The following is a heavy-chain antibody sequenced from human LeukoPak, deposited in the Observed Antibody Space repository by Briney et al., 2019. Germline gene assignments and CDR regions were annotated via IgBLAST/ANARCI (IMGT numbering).Heavy chain of an antibody. D-gene: IGHD3/OR15-3a*01. V-gene: IGHV1-2*06. Sequence: ASVKVSCKASGYTFTGFHIHWVRQAPGQRLEWMGLINPNSGGTNYAQNFQGRVTMTRDTSISTAYMELIRLTSDDTAVYYCAKEGTGIDYWGQGTLVTVSS. CDR3: AKEGTGIDY. CDR1: GYTFTGFH. J-gene: IGHJ4*02. CDR2: INPNSGGT.